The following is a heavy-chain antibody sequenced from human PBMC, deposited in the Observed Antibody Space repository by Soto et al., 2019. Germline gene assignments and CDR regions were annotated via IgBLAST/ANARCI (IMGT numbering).Heavy chain of an antibody. CDR2: IYYNGST. CDR3: ARLTDCGGDCPLFDY. CDR1: GGSISGYY. J-gene: IGHJ4*02. V-gene: IGHV4-59*01. Sequence: SETLSLTCTVSGGSISGYYWSWIRQPPGKGLEWIDYIYYNGSTNYNPSLKSRVTISVDTSKNQFSLKLSSVTAADTAVYYCARLTDCGGDCPLFDYWGQGTPVTVS. D-gene: IGHD2-21*02.